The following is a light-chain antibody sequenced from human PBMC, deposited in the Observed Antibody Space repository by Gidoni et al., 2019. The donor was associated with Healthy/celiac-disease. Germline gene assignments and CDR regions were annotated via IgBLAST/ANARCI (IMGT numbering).Light chain of an antibody. J-gene: IGKJ1*01. CDR1: QSISSY. CDR2: AAS. V-gene: IGKV1-39*01. CDR3: QQSYSTLWT. Sequence: DIQMTQSPSSLSASVGDRVTITCRESQSISSYLNWYQQKPGKAPKLLIYAASSLQSGVPSRFSCSGSGTDFTLTISSLKPEDFATYYCQQSYSTLWTFGQGTKVEIK.